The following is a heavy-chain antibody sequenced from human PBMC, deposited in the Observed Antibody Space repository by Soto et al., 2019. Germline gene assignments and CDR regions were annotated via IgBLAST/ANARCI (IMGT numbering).Heavy chain of an antibody. Sequence: EASVKVSCKASGGTFSSYTISWVRQAPGQGLEWMGGIIPILGIANYAQKFQGRVTITADKSTSTAYMELSSLRSEDTAVYYCATGGLGNGIGSGAFDIWGQGTMVTVSS. D-gene: IGHD3-3*01. CDR3: ATGGLGNGIGSGAFDI. CDR2: IIPILGIA. CDR1: GGTFSSYT. V-gene: IGHV1-69*10. J-gene: IGHJ3*02.